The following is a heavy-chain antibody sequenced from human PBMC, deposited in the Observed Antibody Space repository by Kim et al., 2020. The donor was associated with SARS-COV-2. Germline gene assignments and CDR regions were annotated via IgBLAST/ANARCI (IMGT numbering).Heavy chain of an antibody. J-gene: IGHJ3*02. D-gene: IGHD3-10*01. CDR3: ATGKYYGSGSYYNDAFDI. CDR2: FDPEDGET. Sequence: ASVKVSCKVSGYTLTELSMHWVRQAPGKGLEWMGGFDPEDGETIYAQKFQGRVTMTEDTSTDTAYMELSSLRSEDTAVYYCATGKYYGSGSYYNDAFDIWGQGTMVTVSS. CDR1: GYTLTELS. V-gene: IGHV1-24*01.